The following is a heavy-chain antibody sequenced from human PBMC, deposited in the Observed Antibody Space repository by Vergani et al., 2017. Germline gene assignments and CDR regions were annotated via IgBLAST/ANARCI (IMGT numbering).Heavy chain of an antibody. D-gene: IGHD3-9*01. CDR2: INPSGGHT. V-gene: IGHV1-46*03. CDR1: GYTFSNYY. J-gene: IGHJ4*02. Sequence: QVQVVQSGAEVKKSGASVKVSCKTSGYTFSNYYMHWVRQAPGQGLEWMGIINPSGGHTNYAQKFQGRVTMTRDTSTSTVYMELSSLRSEDTAIYYCASVDYGILTGYRYWGQGTLVTVSA. CDR3: ASVDYGILTGYRY.